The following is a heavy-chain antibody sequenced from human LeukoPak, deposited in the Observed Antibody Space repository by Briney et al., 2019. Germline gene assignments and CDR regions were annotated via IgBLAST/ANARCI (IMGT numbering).Heavy chain of an antibody. Sequence: SETLSLTCTVSGGSISSYYWSWIRQPPGKGLEWIGYIYYSGSTNYNPSLKSRVTISVDTSKNQFSLKLCSVTAADTAVYYCASANYYYYYYMDVWGKGTTVTVSS. CDR2: IYYSGST. CDR3: ASANYYYYYYMDV. V-gene: IGHV4-59*01. CDR1: GGSISSYY. J-gene: IGHJ6*03.